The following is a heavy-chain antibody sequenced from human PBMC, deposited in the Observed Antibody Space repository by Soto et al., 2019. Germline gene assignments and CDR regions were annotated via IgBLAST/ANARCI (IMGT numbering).Heavy chain of an antibody. CDR3: ARGGDPDYYYHGMDV. D-gene: IGHD2-21*02. V-gene: IGHV4-59*01. CDR2: IYFTGST. J-gene: IGHJ6*02. CDR1: GGSISSYY. Sequence: QVQLQESGPGLVKPSETLSLTCTVSGGSISSYYWSWIRQPPGKGLEWIGYIYFTGSTNYNPSLKSRVTLSVAPSKNQYSLRLSSVTAADTAVYYCARGGDPDYYYHGMDVWGQGTTVTVSS.